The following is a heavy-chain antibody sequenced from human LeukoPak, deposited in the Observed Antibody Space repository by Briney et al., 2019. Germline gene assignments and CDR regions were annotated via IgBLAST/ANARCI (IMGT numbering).Heavy chain of an antibody. CDR1: GYTFTSYD. J-gene: IGHJ4*02. Sequence: ASVKVSCKASGYTFTSYDINWVRQATGQGLEWMGWISAYNGNTNYAQKLQGRVTMTTDTSTSTAYMELRSLRSDDTAVYYCAILDAIAGRWGQGTLVTVSS. V-gene: IGHV1-18*01. CDR3: AILDAIAGR. D-gene: IGHD1-20*01. CDR2: ISAYNGNT.